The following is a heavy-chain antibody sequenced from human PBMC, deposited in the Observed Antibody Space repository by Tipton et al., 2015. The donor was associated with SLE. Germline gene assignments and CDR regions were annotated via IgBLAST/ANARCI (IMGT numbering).Heavy chain of an antibody. D-gene: IGHD4-23*01. J-gene: IGHJ4*02. CDR1: GFTFSSYW. Sequence: GSLRLSCAASGFTFSSYWMSWVRQAPGKGLEWVASIKQDGSEKYYVDSVKGRFTISRDNAKNSLYLQMNSLRAEDTAVYYCARTWVTYRYFDYWGQGTLVTVSS. CDR3: ARTWVTYRYFDY. CDR2: IKQDGSEK. V-gene: IGHV3-7*01.